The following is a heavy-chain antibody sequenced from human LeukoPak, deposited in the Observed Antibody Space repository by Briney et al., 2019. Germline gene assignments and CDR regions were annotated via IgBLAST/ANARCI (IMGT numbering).Heavy chain of an antibody. CDR1: GFTFSNYA. Sequence: QSGGSLRLSCAASGFTFSNYAMSWVRQAPGKGLEWVASIKQDGSEMYYVDSVEGRFTISRDIAKNSLFLQMSSLRAEDTAVYYCARDYSNAWNYFDNWGQGTLVTVSS. V-gene: IGHV3-7*04. CDR3: ARDYSNAWNYFDN. D-gene: IGHD6-19*01. J-gene: IGHJ4*02. CDR2: IKQDGSEM.